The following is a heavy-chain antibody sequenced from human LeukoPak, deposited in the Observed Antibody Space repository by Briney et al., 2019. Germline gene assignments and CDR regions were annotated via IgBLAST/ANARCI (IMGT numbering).Heavy chain of an antibody. J-gene: IGHJ6*03. CDR2: IYYSGST. D-gene: IGHD3-22*01. V-gene: IGHV4-59*01. Sequence: SETLSLTCTVPGGSISSYYWSWIRQPPGKGLEWIGNIYYSGSTNYNPSLKSRVTISVDTSKNQFSLKLSSVTAADTAVYYCTRGSIAYYMDVWGKGTTVTIS. CDR1: GGSISSYY. CDR3: TRGSIAYYMDV.